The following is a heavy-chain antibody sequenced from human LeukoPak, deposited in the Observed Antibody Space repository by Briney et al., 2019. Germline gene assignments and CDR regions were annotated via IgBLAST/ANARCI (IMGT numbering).Heavy chain of an antibody. CDR1: GFTFSSYA. V-gene: IGHV3-23*01. CDR2: ISGSGGST. J-gene: IGHJ5*02. Sequence: GGSLRLSCAASGFTFSSYAMSWVRQAPGKGLEWVSAISGSGGSTYYADSVKGRFTISRDNSKNTLYLQMNSLRAEDTAVYYCARGDRYDFWSGYRNWFDPWGQGTLVTVSS. CDR3: ARGDRYDFWSGYRNWFDP. D-gene: IGHD3-3*01.